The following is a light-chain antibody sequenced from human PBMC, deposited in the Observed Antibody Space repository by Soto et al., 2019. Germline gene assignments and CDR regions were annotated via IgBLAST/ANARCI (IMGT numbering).Light chain of an antibody. CDR3: QQRSDWPIT. CDR1: QSVASF. V-gene: IGKV3-11*01. Sequence: IVLTQSPATLSLSPGERATLSCRASQSVASFVAWYQQKVGQAPRLLIYDASNRAAGIPARFSGSGSGTDFTLTISSLEPEDFAVYYCQQRSDWPITFGQGTKLEI. CDR2: DAS. J-gene: IGKJ2*01.